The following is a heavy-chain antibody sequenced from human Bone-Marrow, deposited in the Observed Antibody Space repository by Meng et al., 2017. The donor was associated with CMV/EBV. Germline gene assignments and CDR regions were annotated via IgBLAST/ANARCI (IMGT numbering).Heavy chain of an antibody. V-gene: IGHV4-61*01. D-gene: IGHD1-26*01. CDR2: IYYSGST. Sequence: CTGSGGSVSSGSYYWSWIRQPPGKGLEWIGYIYYSGSTNYNPSLKSRVTISVDTSKNQFSLNLSSVTAADTAVYYCASLLSWGYFDYWGQGTLVTVSS. CDR1: GGSVSSGSYY. CDR3: ASLLSWGYFDY. J-gene: IGHJ4*02.